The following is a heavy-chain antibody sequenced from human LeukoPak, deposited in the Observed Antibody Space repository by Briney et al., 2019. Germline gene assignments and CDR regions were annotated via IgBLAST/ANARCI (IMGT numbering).Heavy chain of an antibody. Sequence: GGSLRLSCAASGFTFSSYAMSWVRQAPGKGLEWVSAISGSGGSAYYADSVKGRFTISRDNSKNTLYLQMNSLRAEDTAVYHCAKDRVPPMSDDYWGQGTLVTVSS. CDR3: AKDRVPPMSDDY. CDR2: ISGSGGSA. CDR1: GFTFSSYA. D-gene: IGHD3-22*01. J-gene: IGHJ4*02. V-gene: IGHV3-23*01.